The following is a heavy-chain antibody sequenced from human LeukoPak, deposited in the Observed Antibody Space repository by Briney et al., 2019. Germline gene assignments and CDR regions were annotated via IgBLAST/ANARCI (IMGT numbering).Heavy chain of an antibody. D-gene: IGHD3-16*01. Sequence: GGSLRLSCTASGFTFSSYWMHWVRQAPGKGLVWVSRINSDGSSTGYADSVKGRFTISRDNSKNTLYLQMNSLRAEDTAVYYCARGGGLAPYDAFDIWGQGTMVTVSS. CDR3: ARGGGLAPYDAFDI. CDR1: GFTFSSYW. V-gene: IGHV3-74*01. CDR2: INSDGSST. J-gene: IGHJ3*02.